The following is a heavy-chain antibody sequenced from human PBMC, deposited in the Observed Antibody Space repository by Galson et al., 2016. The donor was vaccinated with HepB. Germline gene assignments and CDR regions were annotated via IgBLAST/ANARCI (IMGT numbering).Heavy chain of an antibody. D-gene: IGHD5-18*01. Sequence: SLRLSCAASGFTFSTYAMSWVRQAPGKGLEWVANIKQDGSGIYYVDSVKGRFTISRDNAKNSLYLQMNSLRAEDTAVYYCARAGSSYGILDYWGQGTLVTVSS. J-gene: IGHJ4*02. CDR3: ARAGSSYGILDY. CDR1: GFTFSTYA. V-gene: IGHV3-7*01. CDR2: IKQDGSGI.